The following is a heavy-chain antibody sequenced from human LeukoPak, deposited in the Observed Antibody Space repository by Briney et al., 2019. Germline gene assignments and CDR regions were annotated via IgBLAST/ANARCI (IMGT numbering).Heavy chain of an antibody. CDR3: ARENFYGMDV. V-gene: IGHV3-74*01. J-gene: IGHJ6*02. Sequence: GGSLRLSCAASGFSFSDYAMHWVRQAPGKGLVWVSRINSDGSTTRYADSVKGRFTISRDNAKNTMYLQMNSLRAEDTAVYYCARENFYGMDVWGQGTTVTVSS. CDR2: INSDGSTT. CDR1: GFSFSDYA.